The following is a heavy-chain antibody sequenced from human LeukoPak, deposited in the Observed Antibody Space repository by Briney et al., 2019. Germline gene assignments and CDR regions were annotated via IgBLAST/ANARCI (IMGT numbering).Heavy chain of an antibody. Sequence: SETLSLTCTVSGASISSYYWSWIRQPPGKGLESIGYVSYSGSTNYNPSLKSRVTISVDTSKSQFSLKLISVTAADTAVYYCARRLARGGWFDPWGQGTLVTVSS. J-gene: IGHJ5*02. D-gene: IGHD2-21*01. CDR3: ARRLARGGWFDP. CDR1: GASISSYY. CDR2: VSYSGST. V-gene: IGHV4-59*08.